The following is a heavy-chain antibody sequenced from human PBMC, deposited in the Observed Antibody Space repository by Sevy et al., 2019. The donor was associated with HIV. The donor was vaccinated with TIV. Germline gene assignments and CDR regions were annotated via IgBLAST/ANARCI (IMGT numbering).Heavy chain of an antibody. CDR3: ARESIAVAGIGYYFDY. CDR2: IWYDGTNK. V-gene: IGHV3-33*01. CDR1: GFTYSSYG. Sequence: GWSLRLSCAASGFTYSSYGMHWVRQAPGKGLEWVAVIWYDGTNKEYADSVEGRFTISRDNSKNTLYLQVNSLRAEDTAVYYCARESIAVAGIGYYFDYWGQGTLVTVSS. J-gene: IGHJ4*02. D-gene: IGHD6-19*01.